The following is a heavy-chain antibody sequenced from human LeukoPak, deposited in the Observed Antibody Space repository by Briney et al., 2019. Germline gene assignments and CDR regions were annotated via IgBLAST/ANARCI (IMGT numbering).Heavy chain of an antibody. Sequence: SETLSLTCTVSGGSISSGDYYWSWIRQPPGKGLEWIGYIYYSGSTYYNPSLKSRVTISVNTSKNKFSLKLSSVTAADTAVYYCAREGDGDYIFNWGQGTLVTVSS. J-gene: IGHJ4*02. V-gene: IGHV4-30-4*08. D-gene: IGHD4-17*01. CDR2: IYYSGST. CDR3: AREGDGDYIFN. CDR1: GGSISSGDYY.